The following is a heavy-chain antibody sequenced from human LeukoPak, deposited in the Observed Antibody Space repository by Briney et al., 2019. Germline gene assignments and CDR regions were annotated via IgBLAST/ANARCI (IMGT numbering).Heavy chain of an antibody. Sequence: SETLSLACAVYGGSFSGYSWSWIRQPPGKGLEWIGYIYYSGSTNYNPSLKSRVTISVDTSKNQFSLKLSSVTAADTAVYYCARDRYYGSGSYYIQTPPDAFDIWGQGTMVTVSS. D-gene: IGHD3-10*01. V-gene: IGHV4-59*01. J-gene: IGHJ3*02. CDR3: ARDRYYGSGSYYIQTPPDAFDI. CDR2: IYYSGST. CDR1: GGSFSGYS.